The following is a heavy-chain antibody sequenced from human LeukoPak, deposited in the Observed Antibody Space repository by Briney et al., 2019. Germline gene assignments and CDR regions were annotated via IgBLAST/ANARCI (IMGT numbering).Heavy chain of an antibody. CDR2: VQISENN. Sequence: SQTLSLTCTVFGGYLSDYFWTWIRQSAGKGLEWIGRVQISENNNYNPSLRSLVTLSLYTPKNQFSLHLTSVTAADTPIYYCARESVAAGMRWFDYWGQGTLVSVSS. CDR3: ARESVAAGMRWFDY. D-gene: IGHD6-13*01. CDR1: GGYLSDYF. J-gene: IGHJ4*02. V-gene: IGHV4-4*07.